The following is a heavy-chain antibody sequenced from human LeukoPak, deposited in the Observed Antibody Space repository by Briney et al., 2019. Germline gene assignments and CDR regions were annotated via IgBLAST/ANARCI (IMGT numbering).Heavy chain of an antibody. CDR3: ARDGAAAGLYFDM. D-gene: IGHD6-13*01. J-gene: IGHJ4*01. CDR1: GFTFSSYW. CDR2: IRLDGGEK. Sequence: GGSLRLSCAVSGFTFSSYWMNWVRQAPGKGLEWVASIRLDGGEKSYVDSVKGRFTISRDNTKNSLYLQMSSLRAEDTAVYFCARDGAAAGLYFDMWGQGTLVTVSS. V-gene: IGHV3-7*01.